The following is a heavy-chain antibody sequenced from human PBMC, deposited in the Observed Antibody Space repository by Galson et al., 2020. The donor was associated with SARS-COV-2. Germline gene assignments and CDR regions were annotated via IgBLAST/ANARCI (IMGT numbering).Heavy chain of an antibody. V-gene: IGHV4-31*03. J-gene: IGHJ4*02. CDR2: IYHSGST. D-gene: IGHD5-12*01. Sequence: ASETLSLTCTVSSASINSGGYYWSWIRQHPGKGLEWIGYIYHSGSTSYNPSLKSRVTISVDTSENQFSLRLKSVTAADTAVYYCARDREGATIGHFFDSWGQGTLVTVSS. CDR1: SASINSGGYY. CDR3: ARDREGATIGHFFDS.